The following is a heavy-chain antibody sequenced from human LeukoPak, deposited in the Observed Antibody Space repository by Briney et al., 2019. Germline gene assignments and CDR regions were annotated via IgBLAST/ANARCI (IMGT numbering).Heavy chain of an antibody. D-gene: IGHD6-19*01. CDR1: GGSISSYY. J-gene: IGHJ4*02. V-gene: IGHV4-4*07. CDR3: ARGQPQPHRWYSSGQYYFDY. CDR2: IYTSGST. Sequence: SETLSLTCTVSGGSISSYYWSWIRQPAGKGLEWIGRIYTSGSTNYNPSLKSRVTMSVDTSKNQFSLKLSSVTAADTAVYYCARGQPQPHRWYSSGQYYFDYWGQGTLVTVSS.